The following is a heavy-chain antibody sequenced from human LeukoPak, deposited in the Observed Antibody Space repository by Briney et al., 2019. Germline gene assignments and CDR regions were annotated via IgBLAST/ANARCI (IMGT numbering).Heavy chain of an antibody. CDR3: ARGYSVDY. J-gene: IGHJ4*02. CDR2: IFHSGST. Sequence: SETLSLTCTVSGNYISTGNYYWSWIRQPPGKGLEWIGYIFHSGSTYYNPSLTSRVTLSVDTSKNQFSLNLTSVTAADTAIYYCARGYSVDYWGQGTLVTVSS. V-gene: IGHV4-30-2*01. CDR1: GNYISTGNYY. D-gene: IGHD2-15*01.